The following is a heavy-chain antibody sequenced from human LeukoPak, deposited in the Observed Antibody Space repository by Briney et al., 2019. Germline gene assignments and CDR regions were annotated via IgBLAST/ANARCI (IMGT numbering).Heavy chain of an antibody. CDR3: ARRSDDYDSSAYYH. J-gene: IGHJ4*02. D-gene: IGHD3-22*01. V-gene: IGHV1-2*02. CDR1: GYSFTDYY. CDR2: INPNSGGT. Sequence: ASVKVSCKTSGYSFTDYYMHWVRQAPGQGLEWMGWINPNSGGTNFAHRFQDRVTMTRDMSISTAYMELSRLRSEDTAVYYCARRSDDYDSSAYYHWGQGTLVTVPS.